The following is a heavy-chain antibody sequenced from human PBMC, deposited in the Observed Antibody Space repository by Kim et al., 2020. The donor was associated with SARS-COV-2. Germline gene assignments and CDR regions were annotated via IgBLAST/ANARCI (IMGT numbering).Heavy chain of an antibody. D-gene: IGHD3-10*01. Sequence: AQGFTGRFVFSLDTSVSTAYLQISSLEAEDTAVYYCARVRGVTMVRVDYWGQGTLVTVSS. CDR3: ARVRGVTMVRVDY. V-gene: IGHV7-4-1*02. J-gene: IGHJ4*02.